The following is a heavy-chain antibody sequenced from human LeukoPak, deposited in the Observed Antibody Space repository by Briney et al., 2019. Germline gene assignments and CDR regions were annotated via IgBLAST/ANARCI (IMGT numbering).Heavy chain of an antibody. V-gene: IGHV4-39*01. CDR3: ARHDGWRLGDLSFIPEAFFDY. CDR1: GGSISSTNYY. Sequence: SETLSLTCTVSGGSISSTNYYWGWIRQPPGKGLEWIGSIYYSGSTYYNPSLKSRVTISVDMSKSQFSLNLRSVTAADTAVYYCARHDGWRLGDLSFIPEAFFDYWGQGTLVTVSS. CDR2: IYYSGST. J-gene: IGHJ4*02. D-gene: IGHD3-16*02.